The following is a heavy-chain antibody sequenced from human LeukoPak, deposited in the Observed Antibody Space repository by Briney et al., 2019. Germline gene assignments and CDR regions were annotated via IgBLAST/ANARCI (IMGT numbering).Heavy chain of an antibody. Sequence: ASVKVSCKVSGNTLTELSIHWVRQAPGKGLEWMGGFDPEDGETIYAQKFQGRVTMTEDTSTDTAYMELSSLRSEDTAVYYCATVKWILGYSLDYWGQGTLVTVSS. CDR1: GNTLTELS. CDR3: ATVKWILGYSLDY. D-gene: IGHD2-2*03. CDR2: FDPEDGET. V-gene: IGHV1-24*01. J-gene: IGHJ4*02.